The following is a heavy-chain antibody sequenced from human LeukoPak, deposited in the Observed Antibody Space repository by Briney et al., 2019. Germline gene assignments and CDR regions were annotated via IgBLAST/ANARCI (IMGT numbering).Heavy chain of an antibody. Sequence: GGSLRLSCAASGFTFGSYAMTWVRQAPGKGLEWVSSIDASGGSTYYADSVKGRFTISGDNSKNTFYLQMNTLRADDTAVYYCAKGSGSGWYGWFAPWGQGTLVTVSS. V-gene: IGHV3-23*01. CDR2: IDASGGST. J-gene: IGHJ5*02. CDR1: GFTFGSYA. CDR3: AKGSGSGWYGWFAP. D-gene: IGHD6-19*01.